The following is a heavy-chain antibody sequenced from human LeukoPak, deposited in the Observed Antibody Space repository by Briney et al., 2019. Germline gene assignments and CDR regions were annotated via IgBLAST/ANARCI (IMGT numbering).Heavy chain of an antibody. V-gene: IGHV4-39*07. D-gene: IGHD2-8*01. J-gene: IGHJ6*03. CDR1: GGSISSSSYY. CDR3: ARVKMVYYYYYYMDV. CDR2: IYYSGST. Sequence: KPSETLSLTCTVSGGSISSSSYYWGWIRQPPGKGLEWIGSIYYSGSTYYNPSLKSRVTISVDTSKNQFSLKLSSVTAADTAVYYCARVKMVYYYYYYMDVWGKGTTVTVSS.